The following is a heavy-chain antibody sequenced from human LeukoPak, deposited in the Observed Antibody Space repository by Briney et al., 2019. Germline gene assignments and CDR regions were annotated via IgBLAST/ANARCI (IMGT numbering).Heavy chain of an antibody. CDR2: ISYDGSNK. Sequence: GGSLRLSCAASGFTFSSYAMHWVRQAPGKGLEWVAVISYDGSNKYYADSVKGRFTISRDNSKNTLYLQMNSLRAEDTAVYYCAKWGCSGSDCYPFDYWGQGTLVTVSS. D-gene: IGHD2-21*02. V-gene: IGHV3-30*04. J-gene: IGHJ4*02. CDR3: AKWGCSGSDCYPFDY. CDR1: GFTFSSYA.